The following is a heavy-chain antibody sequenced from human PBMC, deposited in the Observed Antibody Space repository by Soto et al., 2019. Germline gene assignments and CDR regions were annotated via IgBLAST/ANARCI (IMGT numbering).Heavy chain of an antibody. J-gene: IGHJ6*02. Sequence: QVQLVQSGAEVKKPGASVKVSCKASGYTFTSYGISWVRQAPGQGLEWMGWISAYNGNTNYTQKLQGRVTMTTDTSTSTAYMELRSLRSDDTAVYYCASSVVGLPGARYYGMDVWGQGTTVTVSS. D-gene: IGHD1-26*01. CDR1: GYTFTSYG. V-gene: IGHV1-18*04. CDR2: ISAYNGNT. CDR3: ASSVVGLPGARYYGMDV.